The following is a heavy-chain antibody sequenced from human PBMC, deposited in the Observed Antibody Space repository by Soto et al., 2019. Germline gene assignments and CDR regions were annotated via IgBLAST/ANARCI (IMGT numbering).Heavy chain of an antibody. D-gene: IGHD2-2*01. V-gene: IGHV3-21*01. Sequence: GGSLRLSCAASGFTFSSYSMNWVRQAPGKGLEWVSSISSSSSYIYYADSVKGRFTISRDNAKNSLCLQMNSLRAEDTAVYYCARDPLQLAFDYWGQGTLVTVSS. CDR2: ISSSSSYI. CDR3: ARDPLQLAFDY. J-gene: IGHJ4*02. CDR1: GFTFSSYS.